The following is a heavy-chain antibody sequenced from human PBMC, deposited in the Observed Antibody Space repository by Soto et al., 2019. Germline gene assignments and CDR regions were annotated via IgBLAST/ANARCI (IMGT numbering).Heavy chain of an antibody. J-gene: IGHJ6*02. D-gene: IGHD3-10*01. V-gene: IGHV4-61*01. CDR1: GEALGSGQSY. CDR2: TFVTGAT. Sequence: QVQLQESGPGLVKSSETLSLICFVSGEALGSGQSYWNWIRQSPGKGLEWIGQTFVTGATKYSAYLKSRFTMSVDTSKSQISLTLTSWTAADSATYFCARGRSDSAGSSFGRRMDVWGQGTTVTVSS. CDR3: ARGRSDSAGSSFGRRMDV.